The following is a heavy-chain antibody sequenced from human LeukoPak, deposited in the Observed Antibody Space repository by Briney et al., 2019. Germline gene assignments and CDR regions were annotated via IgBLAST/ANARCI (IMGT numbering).Heavy chain of an antibody. CDR2: IYYSGST. CDR3: ARGLSNIVLMVYANSYWYFDL. CDR1: GGSISSGDYY. D-gene: IGHD2-8*01. J-gene: IGHJ2*01. Sequence: SETLSLTCTVSGGSISSGDYYWGWIRQPPGKGLEWIGYIYYSGSTYYNPSLKSRVTISVDTSKNQFSLKLSSVTAADTAVYYCARGLSNIVLMVYANSYWYFDLWGRGTLVTVSS. V-gene: IGHV4-30-4*01.